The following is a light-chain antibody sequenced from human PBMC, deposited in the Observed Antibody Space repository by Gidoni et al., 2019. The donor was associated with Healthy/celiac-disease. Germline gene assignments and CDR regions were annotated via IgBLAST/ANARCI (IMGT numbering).Light chain of an antibody. CDR2: EVS. J-gene: IGLJ1*01. CDR1: SSDVGGYNY. Sequence: QSAPTQPAPLSGSPGPSITISCTGTSSDVGGYNYVSWYQQHPGKAPKLMIYEVSNRPSGVSNRFSGSKSGNTASLTISGLQAEDEADYYCSSYTRSSTLYVFGTGTKVTVL. CDR3: SSYTRSSTLYV. V-gene: IGLV2-14*01.